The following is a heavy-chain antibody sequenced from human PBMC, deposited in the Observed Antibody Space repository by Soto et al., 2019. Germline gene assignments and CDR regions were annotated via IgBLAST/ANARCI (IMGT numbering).Heavy chain of an antibody. CDR2: IIPIFGTA. J-gene: IGHJ6*02. V-gene: IGHV1-69*13. CDR1: GGTFSSYA. CDR3: ARGVRGGHYYGMDV. D-gene: IGHD3-10*01. Sequence: SVKVSCKASGGTFSSYAISWVRQAPGQGLEWMGGIIPIFGTANYAQKFQGRVTITADESTSTAYMELSSLRPEDTAVYYCARGVRGGHYYGMDVWGQGTTVTVSS.